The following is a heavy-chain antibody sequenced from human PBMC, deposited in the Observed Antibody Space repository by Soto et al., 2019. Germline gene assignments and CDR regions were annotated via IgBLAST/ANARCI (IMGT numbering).Heavy chain of an antibody. CDR3: AHRVLRTVFGLVTTTAIYFDF. J-gene: IGHJ4*02. CDR2: IYWDDDK. Sequence: QITLNESGPTQVKPRQTLTLTCTFSGFSLTPSGVGVGWIRQSPGKAPEWLALIYWDDDKRYSPSLKSRLTNTKYTSKNPVVLPMADLDPADTATYYCAHRVLRTVFGLVTTTAIYFDFWGQGTPVAVSS. D-gene: IGHD3-3*01. V-gene: IGHV2-5*02. CDR1: GFSLTPSGVG.